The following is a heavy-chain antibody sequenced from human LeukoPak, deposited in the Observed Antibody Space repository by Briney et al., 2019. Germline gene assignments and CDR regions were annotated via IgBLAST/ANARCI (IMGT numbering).Heavy chain of an antibody. Sequence: PSETLSLTCAVYGGSFSGYYWSWIRQPPGKGLEWIGEINHSGSTNYNPSLKSRVTISVDTSKNQFSLKLSSVTAADTAVYYCARGYSSVWYWDSSGYFIPYYFDYWGQGTLVTVSS. CDR2: INHSGST. D-gene: IGHD3-22*01. V-gene: IGHV4-34*01. CDR3: ARGYSSVWYWDSSGYFIPYYFDY. J-gene: IGHJ4*02. CDR1: GGSFSGYY.